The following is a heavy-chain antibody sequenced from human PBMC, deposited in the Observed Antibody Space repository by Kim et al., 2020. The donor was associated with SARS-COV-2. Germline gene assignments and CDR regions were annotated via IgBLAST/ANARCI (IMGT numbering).Heavy chain of an antibody. V-gene: IGHV3-30-3*01. J-gene: IGHJ4*02. CDR2: ISYDGSNK. CDR1: GFTFSSYA. CDR3: ASLSQWELLLDY. D-gene: IGHD1-26*01. Sequence: GGSLRLSCAASGFTFSSYAMHWVRQAPGKGLEWVAVISYDGSNKYYADSVKGRFTISRDNSKNTLYLQMNSLRAEDTAVYYCASLSQWELLLDYWGQGTLVTVSS.